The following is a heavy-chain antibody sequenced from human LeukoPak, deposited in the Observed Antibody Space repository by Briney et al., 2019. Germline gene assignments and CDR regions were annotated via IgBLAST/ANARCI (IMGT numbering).Heavy chain of an antibody. V-gene: IGHV3-48*04. CDR3: ARDYGDYEDYYGMDV. D-gene: IGHD4-17*01. CDR2: ISSSSSTI. J-gene: IGHJ6*02. CDR1: GFTFSSYS. Sequence: GGSLRLSCAASGFTFSSYSMNWVRQAPGKGLEWVSYISSSSSTIYYADSVKGRFTISRDNAKNSLYLQMNSLRAEDTAVYYCARDYGDYEDYYGMDVWGQGTTVTVSS.